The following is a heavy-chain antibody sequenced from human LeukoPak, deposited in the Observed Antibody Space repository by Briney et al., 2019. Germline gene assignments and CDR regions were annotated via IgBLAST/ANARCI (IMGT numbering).Heavy chain of an antibody. V-gene: IGHV4-31*03. J-gene: IGHJ4*02. Sequence: TLSLTCTVSGGSISSGGYYWSWIRQHPGKGLEWIGYIYYSGSTYYNPSLKSRVTISVDTSKNQFSLKLSSVTAADTAVYYCARDSGRWGNFDYWGQGTLVTVSS. CDR2: IYYSGST. D-gene: IGHD2-8*02. CDR1: GGSISSGGYY. CDR3: ARDSGRWGNFDY.